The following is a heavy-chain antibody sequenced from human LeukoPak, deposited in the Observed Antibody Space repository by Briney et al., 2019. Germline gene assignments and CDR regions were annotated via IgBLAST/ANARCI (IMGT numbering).Heavy chain of an antibody. CDR3: ARDHRHYCSGGRWYSGGFDP. V-gene: IGHV3-21*01. Sequence: GGSLRLSCAASGFTFSSYSMNWVRQAPGKGLEWVSSISSSSSYIYYADSVKGRFTISRDNAKNSLYLQMNSLRAEDTAVYYCARDHRHYCSGGRWYSGGFDPWGQGTLVTVSS. CDR1: GFTFSSYS. D-gene: IGHD2-15*01. J-gene: IGHJ5*02. CDR2: ISSSSSYI.